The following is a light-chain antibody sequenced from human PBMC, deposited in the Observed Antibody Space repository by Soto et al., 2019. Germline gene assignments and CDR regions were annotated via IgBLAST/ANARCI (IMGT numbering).Light chain of an antibody. CDR1: QSVSSN. Sequence: EIVMTQSPATLSVSPGERATLSCRASQSVSSNLAWYQQKPGQAPRLLIYGASTRATGIPARFSGSGSGTDFTLTISRLEPEDFAVYYCQQYAGSSTFGQGTKVDIK. V-gene: IGKV3-15*01. J-gene: IGKJ1*01. CDR2: GAS. CDR3: QQYAGSST.